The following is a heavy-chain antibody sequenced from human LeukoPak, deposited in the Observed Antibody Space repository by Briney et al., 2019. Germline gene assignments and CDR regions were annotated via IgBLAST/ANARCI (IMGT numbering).Heavy chain of an antibody. Sequence: PGGSLRLSCAASGFTFSSYGMHWVRQAPGEGLEWVAFIRYDGSNKYYADSVKGRFTISRDNSKNTLYLQMNSLRAEDTAVYYCAKDGDYGDYVSAFDIWGQGTMVTVSS. V-gene: IGHV3-30*02. CDR2: IRYDGSNK. CDR1: GFTFSSYG. J-gene: IGHJ3*02. CDR3: AKDGDYGDYVSAFDI. D-gene: IGHD4-17*01.